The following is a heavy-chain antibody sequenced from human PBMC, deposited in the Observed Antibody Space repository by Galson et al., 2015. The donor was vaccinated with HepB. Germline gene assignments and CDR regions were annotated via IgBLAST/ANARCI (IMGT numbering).Heavy chain of an antibody. V-gene: IGHV1-2*02. J-gene: IGHJ1*01. CDR3: ARGTKNIVVVPAAARAVYFQH. D-gene: IGHD2-2*01. Sequence: SVKVSCKASGYTFTGYYMHWVRQAPGQGLEWMGWINPNSGGTNYAQKFQGRVTMTRDTSISTAYMELSRLRSDDTAVYYCARGTKNIVVVPAAARAVYFQHWGQGTLVTVSS. CDR2: INPNSGGT. CDR1: GYTFTGYY.